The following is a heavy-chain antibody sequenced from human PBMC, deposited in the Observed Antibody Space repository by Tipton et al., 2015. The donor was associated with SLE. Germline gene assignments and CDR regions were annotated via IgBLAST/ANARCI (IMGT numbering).Heavy chain of an antibody. V-gene: IGHV3-11*05. Sequence: LSLTCTVSGGSISSGSYYMSWIRQAPGKGLEWVSYISSSSSYTNYADSVKGRFTISRDNAKNSLYLQMNSLRAEDTAVYYCARGQTKVRGVIHYFDYWGQGTLVTVSS. D-gene: IGHD3-10*01. CDR2: ISSSSSYT. J-gene: IGHJ4*02. CDR1: GGSISSGSYY. CDR3: ARGQTKVRGVIHYFDY.